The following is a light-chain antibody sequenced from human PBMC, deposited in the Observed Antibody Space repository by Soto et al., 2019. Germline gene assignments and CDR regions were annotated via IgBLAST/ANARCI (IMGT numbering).Light chain of an antibody. Sequence: QSVLTQPPSVSATPGQSVTISCSGSSSNIGNNFVSWYQQLPGTAPKLLIYDTEKRPSGIPDRFSGSKSGTTATLGITGLQTGDEADYYCGSWDSSLSAYVFGTGTKVTVL. CDR1: SSNIGNNF. CDR3: GSWDSSLSAYV. CDR2: DTE. J-gene: IGLJ1*01. V-gene: IGLV1-51*01.